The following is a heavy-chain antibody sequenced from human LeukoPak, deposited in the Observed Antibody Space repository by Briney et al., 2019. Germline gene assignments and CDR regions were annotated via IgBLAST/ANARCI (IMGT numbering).Heavy chain of an antibody. V-gene: IGHV4-34*01. CDR2: INHSGST. CDR3: ARGRRLGFRNWFDP. CDR1: GGSFSGYY. Sequence: PSETLSLTCAVYGGSFSGYYWSWIRQPPGKGLEWIGEINHSGSTNYNPSLKSRVTISVDTSKNQFSLKLSSVTAADTAVYYCARGRRLGFRNWFDPWGQGTLVTVSS. D-gene: IGHD3-10*01. J-gene: IGHJ5*02.